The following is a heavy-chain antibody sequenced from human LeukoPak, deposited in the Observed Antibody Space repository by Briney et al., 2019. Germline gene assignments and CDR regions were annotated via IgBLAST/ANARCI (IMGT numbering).Heavy chain of an antibody. CDR3: ARHQGRRRDFDY. Sequence: SETLSLXCTVSGGSISSSSYYWGWIRQPPGKGLEWVGSIYYSGSTYYNPSLKSRVTISVDTSKNQFSLKLSSVTAADTAVYYCARHQGRRRDFDYWGQGTLVTVSS. V-gene: IGHV4-39*01. D-gene: IGHD3-10*01. CDR2: IYYSGST. J-gene: IGHJ4*02. CDR1: GGSISSSSYY.